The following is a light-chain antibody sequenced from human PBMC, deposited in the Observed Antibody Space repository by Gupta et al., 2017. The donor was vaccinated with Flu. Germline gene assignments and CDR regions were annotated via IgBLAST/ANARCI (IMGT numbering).Light chain of an antibody. V-gene: IGKV1-39*01. CDR2: AAS. CDR3: QQRDSTPFT. J-gene: IGKJ3*01. Sequence: DIQMTHSPSSLSRSVGDRVTITCRASQRISSYLNWYQQKPGKAPKLLLYAASRLQSGVPSKFSGSGSGTDFTLTISRLQPEDFATYYCQQRDSTPFTFGHGTKLDIK. CDR1: QRISSY.